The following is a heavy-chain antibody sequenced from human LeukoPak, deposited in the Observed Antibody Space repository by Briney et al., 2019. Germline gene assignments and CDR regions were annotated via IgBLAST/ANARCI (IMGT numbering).Heavy chain of an antibody. Sequence: GGSLRLSCAASGLTFSSYAMMWLRQAPGKGLEWVSAIIGNGGWALYADSVKGRFTISRDNTKNTLYLQMSSLRAEDTAVYYCVRGSYGAYDYWGQGSLVTVSS. CDR3: VRGSYGAYDY. CDR1: GLTFSSYA. CDR2: IIGNGGWA. D-gene: IGHD4-17*01. V-gene: IGHV3-23*01. J-gene: IGHJ4*02.